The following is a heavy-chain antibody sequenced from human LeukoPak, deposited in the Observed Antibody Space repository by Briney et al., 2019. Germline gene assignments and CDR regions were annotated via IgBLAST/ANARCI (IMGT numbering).Heavy chain of an antibody. CDR2: IYYSGST. CDR1: GVSISSSSYN. J-gene: IGHJ5*02. D-gene: IGHD3-22*01. CDR3: ARLGFVYYYDSSGCYQNWVDP. V-gene: IGHV4-39*01. Sequence: PSETLSLTCTVSGVSISSSSYNWGWIRQPPGKGLEWIGSIYYSGSTYYNPSLKSRVTISVDTSKNQFSLKLSSVTAADTAVYCCARLGFVYYYDSSGCYQNWVDPWGQGTLVTVSS.